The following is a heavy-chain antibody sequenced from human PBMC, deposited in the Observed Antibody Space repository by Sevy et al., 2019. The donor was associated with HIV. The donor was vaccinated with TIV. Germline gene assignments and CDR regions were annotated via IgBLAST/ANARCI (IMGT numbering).Heavy chain of an antibody. CDR1: GFNFNIYS. J-gene: IGHJ4*02. D-gene: IGHD2-8*01. CDR2: LSFGCGKI. CDR3: AREGCTRPQDY. Sequence: GGSLRLSCAVSGFNFNIYSMSWVRQAPGKGLEWVSTLSFGCGKINYADSVKGRFIISRDDSKNTLYLQMNSLRAEDTAVYFCAREGCTRPQDYWGQGTLVTVSS. V-gene: IGHV3-23*01.